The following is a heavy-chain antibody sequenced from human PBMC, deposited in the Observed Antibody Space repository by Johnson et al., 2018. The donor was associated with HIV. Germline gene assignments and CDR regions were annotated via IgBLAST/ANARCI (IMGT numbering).Heavy chain of an antibody. D-gene: IGHD3-16*02. V-gene: IGHV3-30-3*01. CDR1: GFTFSSYA. CDR2: ISYDGSNK. CDR3: ARGAITFGGVIGGDDAFDI. Sequence: QVQLVESGGGVVQPGRSLRLSCAASGFTFSSYAMPWVRQAPGKGLEWVAVISYDGSNKYYADSVKGRFTISRDNSKNTLYLQMNSLRAEDTAVYYWARGAITFGGVIGGDDAFDIWGQGTMVTVSS. J-gene: IGHJ3*02.